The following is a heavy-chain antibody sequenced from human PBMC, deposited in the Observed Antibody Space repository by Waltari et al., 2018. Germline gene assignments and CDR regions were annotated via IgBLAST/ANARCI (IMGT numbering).Heavy chain of an antibody. Sequence: QVQLVESGGGVVQPGRSLRLSCAASGFTFSSYAMHWVRQAPGKGLEWVAVISYDGSNKYYADSVKGRFTISRDNAKNTLYLQMNSLRAEDTAVYYCARDRGYYYDSSGQIYYYYYGMDVWGQGITVTVSS. CDR1: GFTFSSYA. D-gene: IGHD3-22*01. V-gene: IGHV3-30*01. CDR2: ISYDGSNK. CDR3: ARDRGYYYDSSGQIYYYYYGMDV. J-gene: IGHJ6*02.